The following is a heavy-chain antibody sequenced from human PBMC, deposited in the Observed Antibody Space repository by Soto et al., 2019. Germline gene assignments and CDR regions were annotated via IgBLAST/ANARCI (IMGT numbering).Heavy chain of an antibody. D-gene: IGHD4-17*01. V-gene: IGHV3-30*18. Sequence: QVQLVESGGGVVQPGRSLRLSCAASGFTFSSYGMHWVRQAPGKGLEWVAVISYDGSNKYYADSVKGRFTITRENSKNTLHLHMNILGAEDTAVYYCANEGHGDYLFGYWGQGTLVTVSS. CDR3: ANEGHGDYLFGY. CDR1: GFTFSSYG. CDR2: ISYDGSNK. J-gene: IGHJ4*02.